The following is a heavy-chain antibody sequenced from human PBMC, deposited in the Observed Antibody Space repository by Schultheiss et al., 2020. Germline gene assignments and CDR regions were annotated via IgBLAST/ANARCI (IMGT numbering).Heavy chain of an antibody. CDR2: IYWDDDK. D-gene: IGHD1-7*01. Sequence: SGPTLVKPTQTLTLTCTFSGFSLSTSGVGVGWIRQPPGKALEWLALIYWDDDKRYSPSLKSRLTISKDTSKNQVVLTMTNMDPVDTATYYCARTLTGTTRLLYYCYMDVWGKGTTVTVSS. CDR1: GFSLSTSGVG. V-gene: IGHV2-5*02. CDR3: ARTLTGTTRLLYYCYMDV. J-gene: IGHJ6*03.